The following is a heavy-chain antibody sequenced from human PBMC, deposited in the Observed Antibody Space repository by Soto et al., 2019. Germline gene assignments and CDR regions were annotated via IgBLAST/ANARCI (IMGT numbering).Heavy chain of an antibody. J-gene: IGHJ6*02. D-gene: IGHD3-10*01. Sequence: ASVKVSCKASGGTFSSYTISWVRQAPGQGLEWMGWINPNSGGTNYAQKFQGWVTMTRDTSISTAYMELSRLRSDDTAVYYCARDQGVRDYYYGMDVWGQGTTVTVSS. V-gene: IGHV1-2*04. CDR3: ARDQGVRDYYYGMDV. CDR2: INPNSGGT. CDR1: GGTFSSYT.